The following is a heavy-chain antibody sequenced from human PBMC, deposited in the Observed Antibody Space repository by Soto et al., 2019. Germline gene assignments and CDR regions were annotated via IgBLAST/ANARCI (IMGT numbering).Heavy chain of an antibody. CDR3: AHPRGYGVFDAYDI. J-gene: IGHJ3*02. D-gene: IGHD2-8*01. CDR2: ISGSGAEI. CDR1: GFTFSTYA. Sequence: GGSLRLSCAASGFTFSTYAMSWVRQAPGKGLEWVSAISGSGAEIYYTDSVRGRFAISRDNSIDTLFLQMSHLKTEDTAVYYCAHPRGYGVFDAYDIWGQGTMVTVSS. V-gene: IGHV3-23*01.